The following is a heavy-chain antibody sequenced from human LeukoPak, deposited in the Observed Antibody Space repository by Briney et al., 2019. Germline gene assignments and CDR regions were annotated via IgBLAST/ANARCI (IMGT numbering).Heavy chain of an antibody. J-gene: IGHJ4*02. CDR3: ARVRSTSGQLFGY. CDR2: INSDGSST. Sequence: GGSLRLSCAATGFTFSSYWMHWVRQAPGKGLVWVSRINSDGSSTSYADSVKGRFTISRDNAKNTLYLQMNSLRAEDTAVYYCARVRSTSGQLFGYWGQGTLVTVSS. V-gene: IGHV3-74*01. D-gene: IGHD3-3*01. CDR1: GFTFSSYW.